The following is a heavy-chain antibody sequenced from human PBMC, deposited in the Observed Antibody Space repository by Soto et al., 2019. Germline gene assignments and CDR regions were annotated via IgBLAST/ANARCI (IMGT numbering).Heavy chain of an antibody. Sequence: SETLSLTCAVYGGSFSGYYWSWIRQPPGKGLEWIGEINHSGSTNYNPSLKSRVTISIDTSKNQFSLKLSSVTAADTAVYYCARTTTVTSGDYYYYMDVWGKGTTVTVSS. CDR2: INHSGST. CDR1: GGSFSGYY. D-gene: IGHD4-17*01. J-gene: IGHJ6*03. V-gene: IGHV4-34*01. CDR3: ARTTTVTSGDYYYYMDV.